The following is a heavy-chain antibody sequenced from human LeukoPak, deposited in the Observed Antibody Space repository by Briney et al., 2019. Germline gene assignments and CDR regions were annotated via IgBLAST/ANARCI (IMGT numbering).Heavy chain of an antibody. CDR1: GFPFSSYG. Sequence: GALGLSFAASGFPFSSYGMQWVRPAAGRGGAGVAVIWYDGSNKYYADPVKGRITISRDNSKNTLYLQMNSLRAEDTAVYYCAKAASTVTTRNYYYMDVWGKGTTVTVSS. V-gene: IGHV3-33*06. CDR3: AKAASTVTTRNYYYMDV. CDR2: IWYDGSNK. D-gene: IGHD4-11*01. J-gene: IGHJ6*03.